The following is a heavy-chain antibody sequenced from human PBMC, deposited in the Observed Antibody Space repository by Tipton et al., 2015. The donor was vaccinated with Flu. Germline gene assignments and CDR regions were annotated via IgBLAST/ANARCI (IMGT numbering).Heavy chain of an antibody. Sequence: LRLSCTVSGGSISSSSYYWGWIRQPPGKGLEWIGSIYYSGSTYYNPSLKSRVTISVDTSKNQFSLKLSSVTAADTAVYYCARRGGYFIPDDYWGQGTLVTVSS. CDR3: ARRGGYFIPDDY. V-gene: IGHV4-39*07. CDR2: IYYSGST. D-gene: IGHD3-22*01. J-gene: IGHJ4*02. CDR1: GGSISSSSYY.